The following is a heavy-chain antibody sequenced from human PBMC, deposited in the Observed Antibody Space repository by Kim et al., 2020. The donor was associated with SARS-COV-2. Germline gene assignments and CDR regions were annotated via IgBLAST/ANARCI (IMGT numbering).Heavy chain of an antibody. J-gene: IGHJ6*02. CDR3: AREHTTTSGFHGMDV. V-gene: IGHV4-34*01. CDR1: GGSFSGYY. CDR2: INHSGST. Sequence: SETLSLTCAVYGGSFSGYYWSWIRQPPGKGLEWIGEINHSGSTNYNPSLKSRVTISVDTSKNQFSLKLSSVTAADTAVYYCAREHTTTSGFHGMDVWGQG. D-gene: IGHD5-12*01.